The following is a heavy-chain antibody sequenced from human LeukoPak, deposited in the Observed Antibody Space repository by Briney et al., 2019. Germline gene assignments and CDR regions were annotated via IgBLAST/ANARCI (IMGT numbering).Heavy chain of an antibody. V-gene: IGHV3-30*18. CDR1: GFTFSSYG. Sequence: PGRSLRLSCAASGFTFSSYGMHWVRQAPGKGLEWVEVISYDGSNKYYADSVKGRFTISRDNSKNTLYLQMNSLRAEDTAVYYCAKDRYYYDSSAPDYWGQGTLVTVSS. CDR2: ISYDGSNK. J-gene: IGHJ4*02. D-gene: IGHD3-22*01. CDR3: AKDRYYYDSSAPDY.